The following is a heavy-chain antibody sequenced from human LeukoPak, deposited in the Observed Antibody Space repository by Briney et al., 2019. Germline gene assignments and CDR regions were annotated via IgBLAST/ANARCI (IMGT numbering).Heavy chain of an antibody. V-gene: IGHV4-59*01. J-gene: IGHJ4*02. CDR3: ARGGYSGYFDY. CDR1: GGSISSYY. D-gene: IGHD5-12*01. Sequence: SETLSLTCTVSGGSISSYYWSWIRRPPGKGLEWIGYIYYSGSTNYNPSLKSRVTISVDTSKNQFSLKLSSVTAADTAVYYCARGGYSGYFDYWGQGTLVTVSS. CDR2: IYYSGST.